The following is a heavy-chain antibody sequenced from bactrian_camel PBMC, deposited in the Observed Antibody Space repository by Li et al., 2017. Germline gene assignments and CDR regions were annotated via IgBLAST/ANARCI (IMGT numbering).Heavy chain of an antibody. CDR1: GYTHGSFC. V-gene: IGHV3S25*01. Sequence: VESGGGSVQAGGSLRLSCVASGYTHGSFCMAWFRGKERTGVGAFESDGGTTYYADSMKGRFTISRDNAKNTVYLQMNSLKPEDTAVYYCVRDWRTVVDNTPGDYWGQGTQVTVS. CDR3: VRDWRTVVDNTPGDY. J-gene: IGHJ4*01. CDR2: FESDGGTT. D-gene: IGHD6*01.